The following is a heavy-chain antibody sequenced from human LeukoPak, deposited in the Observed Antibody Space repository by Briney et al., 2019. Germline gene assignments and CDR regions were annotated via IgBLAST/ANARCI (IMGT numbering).Heavy chain of an antibody. CDR3: ARESYDSSGYYPRDFDC. CDR1: GFTFSSHG. D-gene: IGHD3-22*01. CDR2: VSTGSRYT. V-gene: IGHV3-21*01. Sequence: PGGSLSLSCTASGFTFSSHGMNWVRQAPGKGLEWVSSVSTGSRYTYFADSVKGRFTIFRDDAYNSLYLQMDSLRAEDTAVYYCARESYDSSGYYPRDFDCWGQGTLVTVSS. J-gene: IGHJ4*02.